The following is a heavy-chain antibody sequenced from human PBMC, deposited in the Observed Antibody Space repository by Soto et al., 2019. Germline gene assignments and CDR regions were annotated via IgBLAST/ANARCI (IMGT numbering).Heavy chain of an antibody. CDR1: VGTFSTHA. V-gene: IGHV1-69*06. CDR3: GGGVRVRGGDAGFVN. CDR2: IVPLCGTT. Sequence: QVQLEQSGAEVKKPGSSVKVSCKASVGTFSTHAISWVRQDPEKGREYMGGIVPLCGTTNFAQKLQGRVPSSPDNATGAVSMELISQRIEDTAIYYCGGGVRVRGGDAGFVNWGQGTLVIVSS. J-gene: IGHJ5*02. D-gene: IGHD3-10*01.